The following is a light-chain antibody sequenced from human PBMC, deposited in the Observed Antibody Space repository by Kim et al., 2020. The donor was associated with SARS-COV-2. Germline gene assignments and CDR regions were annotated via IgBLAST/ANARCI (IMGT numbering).Light chain of an antibody. CDR2: SNN. CDR1: SSNIGAGSD. V-gene: IGLV1-40*01. J-gene: IGLJ1*01. Sequence: QWVTISCTGSSSNIGAGSDVHWYQQLPGTAPKLVIYSNNDRRSGVPDRFSASKSGTSASLAITGLQAEDEADYYCQSFDTNLSAYVFGTGTKVTVL. CDR3: QSFDTNLSAYV.